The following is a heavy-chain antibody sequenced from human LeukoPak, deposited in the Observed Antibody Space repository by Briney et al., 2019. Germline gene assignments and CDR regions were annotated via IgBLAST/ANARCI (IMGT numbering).Heavy chain of an antibody. CDR1: GYTFSNFG. Sequence: GASVKVSCKASGYTFSNFGISWVRQAPGQGLEWMGWISGYNDNTNYAEKFQGRFTMTTDTSTSTAYMELRSLRSDDTAVYYCARDLEEQLAFQHWGQGTLVSVSS. CDR2: ISGYNDNT. J-gene: IGHJ1*01. CDR3: ARDLEEQLAFQH. V-gene: IGHV1-18*04. D-gene: IGHD6-6*01.